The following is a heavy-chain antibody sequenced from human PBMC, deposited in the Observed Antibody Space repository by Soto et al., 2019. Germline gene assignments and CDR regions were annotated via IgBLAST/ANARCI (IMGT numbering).Heavy chain of an antibody. CDR3: ASRERVDAFEF. CDR2: IIPILGSA. D-gene: IGHD1-26*01. J-gene: IGHJ3*01. Sequence: QVQLVQSGAEVKKPGSSVKVSCKASGGSFSSNAVSWVRQAPGQGLEWMGGIIPILGSANYAQQFRDRLTITEDGSTTTIHMELNSLRSEDAAVYYCASRERVDAFEFWGQGTLVTVSS. CDR1: GGSFSSNA. V-gene: IGHV1-69*01.